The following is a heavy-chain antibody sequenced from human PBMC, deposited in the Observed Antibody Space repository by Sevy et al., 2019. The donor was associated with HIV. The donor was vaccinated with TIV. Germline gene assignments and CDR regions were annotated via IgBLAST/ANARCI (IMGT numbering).Heavy chain of an antibody. J-gene: IGHJ4*02. V-gene: IGHV5-51*01. Sequence: GESLKISCKGSGYSFTSYWIGWVRQMPGKGLEWMGIIYPGDSDTRYSPSFQGQVTISADKSISTAYLQWNSLKASDTAMYYCARLGIDYYDSSGYYINRWYFDYWGQGTLVTVSS. CDR3: ARLGIDYYDSSGYYINRWYFDY. CDR1: GYSFTSYW. CDR2: IYPGDSDT. D-gene: IGHD3-22*01.